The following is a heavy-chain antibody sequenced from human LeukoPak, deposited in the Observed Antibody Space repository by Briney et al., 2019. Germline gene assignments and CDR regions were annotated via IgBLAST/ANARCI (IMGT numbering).Heavy chain of an antibody. J-gene: IGHJ4*02. CDR1: GFTFSSSA. CDR3: AADGDILTGYYKFDY. CDR2: IVVGSGKT. D-gene: IGHD3-9*01. Sequence: ASVKVSCKASGFTFSSSAVQWVRQARGQRLEWIGWIVVGSGKTNYAQKFQERVTITRDMSTSTAYMELSSLRSEDTAVYYCAADGDILTGYYKFDYWGQGTLVTVSS. V-gene: IGHV1-58*01.